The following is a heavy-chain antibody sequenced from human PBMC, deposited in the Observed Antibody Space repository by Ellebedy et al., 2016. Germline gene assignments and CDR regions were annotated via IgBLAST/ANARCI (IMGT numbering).Heavy chain of an antibody. CDR2: ISSSSSYI. CDR1: GFTFSSYS. V-gene: IGHV3-21*01. D-gene: IGHD3-16*01. J-gene: IGHJ3*02. CDR3: ARSSGLRLGELAFDN. Sequence: GGSLRLSXAASGFTFSSYSMNWVRQAPGKGLEWVSSISSSSSYIYYADSVKGRFTISRDNAKNSLYLQMNSLRAEDTAVYYCARSSGLRLGELAFDNWGQGTMVTVSS.